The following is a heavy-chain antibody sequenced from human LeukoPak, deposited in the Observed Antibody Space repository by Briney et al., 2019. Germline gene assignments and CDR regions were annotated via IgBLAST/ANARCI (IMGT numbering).Heavy chain of an antibody. Sequence: ASVKVSCKASGYTFTSYYMHWVRQAPGQGLEWMGIINPSGGSTSCAQKFQGRVTMTRDTSTSTVYMELSSLRSEDTAVYYCARAPVSYSSSWPNWFDPWGQGTLVTVSS. J-gene: IGHJ5*02. V-gene: IGHV1-46*01. D-gene: IGHD6-13*01. CDR1: GYTFTSYY. CDR2: INPSGGST. CDR3: ARAPVSYSSSWPNWFDP.